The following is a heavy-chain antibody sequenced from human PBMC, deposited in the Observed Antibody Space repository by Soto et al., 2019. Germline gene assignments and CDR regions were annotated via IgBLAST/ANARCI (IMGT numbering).Heavy chain of an antibody. V-gene: IGHV4-59*08. CDR1: GASISGYH. D-gene: IGHD6-13*01. CDR2: IYYSGST. CDR3: ASRHSSPYFDY. J-gene: IGHJ4*02. Sequence: SETLSLTCTVSGASISGYHWGWIRQPPGKGLEWIGYIYYSGSTYYNPSLKSRVTISVDTSKNQFSLKLNSVTAADTAVYYCASRHSSPYFDYWGQGTLVTVSS.